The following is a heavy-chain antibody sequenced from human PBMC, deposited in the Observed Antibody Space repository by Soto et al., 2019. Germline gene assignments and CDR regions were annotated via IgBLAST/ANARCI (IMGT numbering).Heavy chain of an antibody. J-gene: IGHJ5*01. CDR1: GYTFTSYA. CDR2: INTGNGNT. D-gene: IGHD2-21*01. Sequence: ASVKVSCKASGYTFTSYAIHWMRQAPGQRLEWLGWINTGNGNTKYSQKFQGRVTITGDTSATTVYMDLSSLRSEDTAVYYCARDRAGENDSWG. CDR3: ARDRAGENDS. V-gene: IGHV1-3*04.